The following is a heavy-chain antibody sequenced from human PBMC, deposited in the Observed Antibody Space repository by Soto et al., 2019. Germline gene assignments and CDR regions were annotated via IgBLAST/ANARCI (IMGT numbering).Heavy chain of an antibody. CDR2: ISSSSSYI. CDR3: ARSSLPYLDAFDI. J-gene: IGHJ3*02. Sequence: EVQLVESGGGLVKPGGSLRLSCAASGFTFSSYSMNWVRQAPGKGLEWVSSISSSSSYIYYADSVKGRFTISRDNAKNSLYLQMNSLRAEDTAVYYFARSSLPYLDAFDIWGQGTMVTVSS. D-gene: IGHD2-15*01. V-gene: IGHV3-21*01. CDR1: GFTFSSYS.